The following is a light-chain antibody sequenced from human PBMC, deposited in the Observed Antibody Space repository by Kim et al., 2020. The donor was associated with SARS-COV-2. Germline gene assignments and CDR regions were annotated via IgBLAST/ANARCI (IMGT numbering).Light chain of an antibody. CDR1: KLGDKY. CDR2: QDS. J-gene: IGLJ2*01. Sequence: PGQTASITCSGDKLGDKYACWYQQKPGQSPVLVIYQDSKRPSGIPERFSGSNSGNTATLTLSGTQAMDEADYYCQAWDSSTARVVFGGGTQLTVL. CDR3: QAWDSSTARVV. V-gene: IGLV3-1*01.